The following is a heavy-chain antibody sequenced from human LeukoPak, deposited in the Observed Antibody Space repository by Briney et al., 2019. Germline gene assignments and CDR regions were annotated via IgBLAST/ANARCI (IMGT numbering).Heavy chain of an antibody. CDR1: TFTFSNYA. D-gene: IGHD3-22*01. Sequence: GGSLRLSCAASTFTFSNYAMSWVRQAPGKGLEWVSGISASGDSTYYADSVKGRFTISRDNSKNTLYLQMNSLRAEDTAVYYCAKDHSTGYYYFDYWGQGTLVTVPS. J-gene: IGHJ4*02. CDR3: AKDHSTGYYYFDY. V-gene: IGHV3-23*01. CDR2: ISASGDST.